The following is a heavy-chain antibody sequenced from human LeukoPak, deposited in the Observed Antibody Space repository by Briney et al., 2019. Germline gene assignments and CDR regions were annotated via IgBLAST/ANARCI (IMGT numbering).Heavy chain of an antibody. CDR3: AKSGIEAAGSLVYFDY. J-gene: IGHJ4*02. CDR2: ISYDGSNK. V-gene: IGHV3-30*18. Sequence: GGTLRLTCAASGFTFSSYGMHWVRQAPGKGLECVGIISYDGSNKYYPDSVKGRFTISRDNSKNTLYLQMTSLRAQDTAVYYCAKSGIEAAGSLVYFDYWGQGTLVTASS. CDR1: GFTFSSYG. D-gene: IGHD6-13*01.